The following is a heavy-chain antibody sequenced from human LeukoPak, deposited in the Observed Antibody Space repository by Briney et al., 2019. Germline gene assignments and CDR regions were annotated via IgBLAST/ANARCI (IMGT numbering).Heavy chain of an antibody. D-gene: IGHD2-2*01. CDR2: IYSGGST. Sequence: QPGGSLRLSCAASGFTVSSNYMSWVRQAPGEGLEWVSVIYSGGSTYYADSVKGRFTISRDNSKNTLYLQMNSLSAEDTAVYYCARESVVPAAQLGYYYYYGMDVWGQGTTVTVSS. J-gene: IGHJ6*02. V-gene: IGHV3-53*01. CDR1: GFTVSSNY. CDR3: ARESVVPAAQLGYYYYYGMDV.